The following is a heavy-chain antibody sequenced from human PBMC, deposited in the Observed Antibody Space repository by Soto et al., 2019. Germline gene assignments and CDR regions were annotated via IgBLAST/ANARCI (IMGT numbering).Heavy chain of an antibody. Sequence: PGGSLRLSCAASGFTFSSYAMSWVRQAPGKGLEWVSAISGSGGSTYYADSVKGRFTISRDNSKNTLYLQMNSLRAEDTAVYYCAKDLALRSPAVVHFDYWGQGTLVTVSS. J-gene: IGHJ4*02. CDR2: ISGSGGST. CDR3: AKDLALRSPAVVHFDY. D-gene: IGHD3-3*01. V-gene: IGHV3-23*01. CDR1: GFTFSSYA.